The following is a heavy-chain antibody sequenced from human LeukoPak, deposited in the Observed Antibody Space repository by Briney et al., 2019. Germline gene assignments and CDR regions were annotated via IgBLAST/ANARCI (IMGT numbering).Heavy chain of an antibody. D-gene: IGHD5-18*01. J-gene: IGHJ6*03. Sequence: PGGSLRLSCAASGFTFSSYSMNWVRQAPGKGLEWVSSISSSSSYIYYADSVKGRFTISRDNAKNSLYLQMNSLRAEDTAVYYCARAQRIQLWLAQTYYYYMDVWGKGTTVTISS. CDR1: GFTFSSYS. CDR2: ISSSSSYI. CDR3: ARAQRIQLWLAQTYYYYMDV. V-gene: IGHV3-21*01.